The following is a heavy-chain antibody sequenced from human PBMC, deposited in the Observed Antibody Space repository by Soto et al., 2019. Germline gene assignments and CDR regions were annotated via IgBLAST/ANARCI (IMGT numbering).Heavy chain of an antibody. V-gene: IGHV4-59*08. CDR3: ASRYCSGGSCYFDY. Sequence: QVQLQESGPGLVKPSETLSLTCTVSGGSISSYYWSWIRQPPGKGLEWIAYISYSGSTNYNPSLKSLVTISVDTSKNQFSLKQSSVTAADTAVYYCASRYCSGGSCYFDYWGQGTLVTVSS. CDR1: GGSISSYY. J-gene: IGHJ4*02. CDR2: ISYSGST. D-gene: IGHD2-15*01.